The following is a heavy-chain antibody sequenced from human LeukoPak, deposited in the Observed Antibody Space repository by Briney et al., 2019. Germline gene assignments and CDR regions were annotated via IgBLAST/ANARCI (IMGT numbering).Heavy chain of an antibody. J-gene: IGHJ4*02. V-gene: IGHV3-23*01. D-gene: IGHD1-26*01. CDR2: ISGSGGST. Sequence: GASLRLSCAASGFTFSSYAMSWVRQAPGKGLEWVSAISGSGGSTYYADSVKGRFTISRDNSKNTLYLQMNSLRAEDTAVYYCAKDFFRGSYAIAPPKSFDYWGQGTLVTVSS. CDR1: GFTFSSYA. CDR3: AKDFFRGSYAIAPPKSFDY.